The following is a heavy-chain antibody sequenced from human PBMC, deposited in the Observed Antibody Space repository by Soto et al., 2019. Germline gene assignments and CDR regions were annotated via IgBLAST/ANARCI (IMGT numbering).Heavy chain of an antibody. D-gene: IGHD2-15*01. Sequence: GGSLRLSCAVSGFPFSIYVMNLVRQAPGEGLEWVSSISVSGGTTYYADSVKGRFTISRDNSKNTVYLQMNRLRAEETAIFYCAKDRCSVDPDFEYWGEGALFNGSS. V-gene: IGHV3-23*01. CDR2: ISVSGGTT. CDR3: AKDRCSVDPDFEY. CDR1: GFPFSIYV. J-gene: IGHJ4*02.